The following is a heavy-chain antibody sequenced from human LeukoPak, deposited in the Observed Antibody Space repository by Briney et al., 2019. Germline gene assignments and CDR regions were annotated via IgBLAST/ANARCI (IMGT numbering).Heavy chain of an antibody. J-gene: IGHJ4*02. Sequence: PSETLSLTCTVSGGSISSYSWSWIQQPPGKRLEWIGYVYYSGTTNYNPSLRSRVTISVDTSKNQFSLKLNSVTAADTAVYYCAREEYGDYVGYWGQGTLVTVAS. CDR1: GGSISSYS. D-gene: IGHD4-17*01. CDR2: VYYSGTT. CDR3: AREEYGDYVGY. V-gene: IGHV4-59*01.